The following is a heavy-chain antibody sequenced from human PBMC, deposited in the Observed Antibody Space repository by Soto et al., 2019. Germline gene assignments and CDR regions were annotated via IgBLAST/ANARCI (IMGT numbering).Heavy chain of an antibody. D-gene: IGHD1-26*01. V-gene: IGHV3-23*01. CDR2: ISGSGGST. CDR3: AKDRGDSGSYYGQGGAFDI. CDR1: GFTFSSYA. Sequence: EVQLLESGGGLVQPGGSLRLSCAASGFTFSSYAMSWVRQAPGKGLEWVSAISGSGGSTYYADSVKARFTISRDNSKNTLYLQMNSLRAEDTAVYYCAKDRGDSGSYYGQGGAFDIWGQGTMVTVSS. J-gene: IGHJ3*02.